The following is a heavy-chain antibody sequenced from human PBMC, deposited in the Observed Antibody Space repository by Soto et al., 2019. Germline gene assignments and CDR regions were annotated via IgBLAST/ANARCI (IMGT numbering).Heavy chain of an antibody. CDR2: ISYDGSNK. Sequence: GGSLRLSCAASGFTFSSYGMHWVRQAPGKGLEWVAVISYDGSNKYYADSVKGRFTISRDNSKNTLYLQMNSLRAEDTAVYYCAKDGGIGYSYGPNYYYYYGMDVWGQGTTVTVSS. V-gene: IGHV3-30*18. D-gene: IGHD5-18*01. J-gene: IGHJ6*02. CDR1: GFTFSSYG. CDR3: AKDGGIGYSYGPNYYYYYGMDV.